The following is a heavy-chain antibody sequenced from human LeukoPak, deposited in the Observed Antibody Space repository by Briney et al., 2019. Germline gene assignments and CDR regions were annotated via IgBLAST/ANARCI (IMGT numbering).Heavy chain of an antibody. D-gene: IGHD2-15*01. V-gene: IGHV3-21*01. J-gene: IGHJ3*02. CDR3: ARVKTALAATDAFDI. Sequence: TGGSLRLSCAASGFTFSSYSMNWVRQAPGKGLEWVSSISSSSSYIYYADSVKGRFTISRDNAKNSLYLQMNSLRAEDTAVYYCARVKTALAATDAFDIWGQGTMVTVSS. CDR2: ISSSSSYI. CDR1: GFTFSSYS.